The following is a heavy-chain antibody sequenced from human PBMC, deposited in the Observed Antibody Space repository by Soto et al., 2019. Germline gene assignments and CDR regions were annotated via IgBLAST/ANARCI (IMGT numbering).Heavy chain of an antibody. J-gene: IGHJ4*02. V-gene: IGHV4-30-2*01. Sequence: SETLSLTCAVSGGSITSSGYSWSWIRQPPGKGLEWIGYIYPNGTIFYNPSLNSRVTISVDTSNNQFSPRLSSVTAADTAVYYCATYSAYAKYYFDYWGRGTLVTV. CDR3: ATYSAYAKYYFDY. D-gene: IGHD5-12*01. CDR1: GGSITSSGYS. CDR2: IYPNGTI.